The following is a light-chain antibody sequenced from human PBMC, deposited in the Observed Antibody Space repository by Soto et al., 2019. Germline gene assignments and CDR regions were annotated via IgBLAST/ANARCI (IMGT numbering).Light chain of an antibody. Sequence: DIQMTQSPSSLSASVGDRVTITCRASQSISSYLNWYQQKPGKAPKLLIYAASSLQSGVPSRFSGSGSGAEFTLTISSLQPEDFATYYCQQSYSTLFTFGGGTQVEIK. CDR3: QQSYSTLFT. V-gene: IGKV1-39*01. J-gene: IGKJ4*01. CDR2: AAS. CDR1: QSISSY.